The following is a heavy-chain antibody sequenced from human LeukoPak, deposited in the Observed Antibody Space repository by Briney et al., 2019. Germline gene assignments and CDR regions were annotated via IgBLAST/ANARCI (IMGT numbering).Heavy chain of an antibody. J-gene: IGHJ6*02. CDR3: ARDSAAAGQTHYDYYYGMDV. Sequence: ASVKVSCKASGYTFTSYGISWVRQAPGQGLEWMGWISAYNGNTNYAQKLQGRVTMTTDTSTSTAYMELRSLRSDDTAVYYCARDSAAAGQTHYDYYYGMDVWGQGTTVTVSS. CDR2: ISAYNGNT. V-gene: IGHV1-18*01. D-gene: IGHD6-13*01. CDR1: GYTFTSYG.